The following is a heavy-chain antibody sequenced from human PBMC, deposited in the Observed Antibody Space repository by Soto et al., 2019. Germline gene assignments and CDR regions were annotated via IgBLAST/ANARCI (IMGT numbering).Heavy chain of an antibody. V-gene: IGHV3-30-3*01. CDR2: ISYDGSNK. Sequence: PGGSLRLSCAASGFTFSSYAMHWVRQAPGKGLEWVAVISYDGSNKYYADSVKGRFTISRDNSKNTLYLQMNSLRAEDTAVFYCARAPMVYVRYGYGMDVWGQGTTVTVSS. CDR1: GFTFSSYA. J-gene: IGHJ6*02. CDR3: ARAPMVYVRYGYGMDV. D-gene: IGHD2-8*01.